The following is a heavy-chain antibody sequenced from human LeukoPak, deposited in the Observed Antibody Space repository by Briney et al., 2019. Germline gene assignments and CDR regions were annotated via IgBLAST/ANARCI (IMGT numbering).Heavy chain of an antibody. D-gene: IGHD3-16*02. Sequence: SVKVSCKASGGTFSSYAISWVRQAPGQGLEWMGGIIPIFGTAIYAQKFQGRVTITADESTSTAYMELSSLRSEDTAVYYCARGDGGMITFGGVIADNWGQGTLVTVSS. CDR3: ARGDGGMITFGGVIADN. J-gene: IGHJ4*02. CDR1: GGTFSSYA. V-gene: IGHV1-69*13. CDR2: IIPIFGTA.